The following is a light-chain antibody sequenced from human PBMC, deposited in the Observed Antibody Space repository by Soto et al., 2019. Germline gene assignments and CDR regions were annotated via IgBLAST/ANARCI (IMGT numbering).Light chain of an antibody. CDR1: QGVSSF. J-gene: IGKJ4*01. Sequence: EIVLTQSPGTLSLSPGERATLSCRASQGVSSFLAWYQQKPGQAPRLLIYDASNRATGIPARFSGSGSGRDFTLTISSLEPEDFAVYYCQQRSDWPSFGGGTKVDIK. CDR3: QQRSDWPS. V-gene: IGKV3-11*02. CDR2: DAS.